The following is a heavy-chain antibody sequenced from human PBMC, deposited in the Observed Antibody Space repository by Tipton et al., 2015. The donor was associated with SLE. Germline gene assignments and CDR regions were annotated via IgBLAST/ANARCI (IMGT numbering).Heavy chain of an antibody. CDR2: ISGSGGST. CDR1: GFTFNTFP. J-gene: IGHJ4*02. CDR3: AKAFFASGTYPFDY. V-gene: IGHV3-23*01. D-gene: IGHD3-10*01. Sequence: SLRLSCAASGFTFNTFPMTWVRQAPGKGLEWVSAISGSGGSTYYADSVKGRFTISRDNSKNTLSLQMNSLRAEDTALYFCAKAFFASGTYPFDYWGQGTLVTVSS.